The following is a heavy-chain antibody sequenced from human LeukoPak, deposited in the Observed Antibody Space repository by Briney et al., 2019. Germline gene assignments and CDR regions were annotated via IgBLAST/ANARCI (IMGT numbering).Heavy chain of an antibody. CDR3: ARGRYSGTTYYFDY. D-gene: IGHD5-12*01. J-gene: IGHJ4*02. CDR1: GFTVSSNY. CDR2: IKKDGSET. Sequence: TGGSLRLSCAASGFTVSSNYMSWVRQAPGKGLEWVANIKKDGSETYYVDSVKGRFTISRDNAKNSLYLQMNSLRAEDTAMYYCARGRYSGTTYYFDYWGQGTLVTVSS. V-gene: IGHV3-7*03.